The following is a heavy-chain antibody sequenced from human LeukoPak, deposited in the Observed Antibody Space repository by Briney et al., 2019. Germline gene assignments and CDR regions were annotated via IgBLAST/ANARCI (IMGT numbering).Heavy chain of an antibody. Sequence: SETLSLTCTVSGGSISSGGYYWSWIRQHPGQGLEWIGYIYYSGSTYYNPSLKSRVTISVDTSKNQFSLKLSSVTAADTAVYYCARVLGGRDAFDIWGQGTMVTVSS. CDR1: GGSISSGGYY. CDR2: IYYSGST. CDR3: ARVLGGRDAFDI. V-gene: IGHV4-31*03. J-gene: IGHJ3*02.